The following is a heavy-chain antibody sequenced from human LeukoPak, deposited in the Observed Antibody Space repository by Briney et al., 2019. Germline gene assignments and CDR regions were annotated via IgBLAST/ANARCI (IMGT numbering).Heavy chain of an antibody. J-gene: IGHJ4*02. CDR2: MYYSGST. D-gene: IGHD3-22*01. V-gene: IGHV4-59*01. CDR1: GDSISNYY. Sequence: SETLSLTCTASGDSISNYYWNWIRQTPGKGLEWIVYMYYSGSTNYNPSLRSRVTVSVDTSKNQFSLKLNSVTAADTAVYYCARWAGRDYDSSSYLRDWGQGVLLTVSS. CDR3: ARWAGRDYDSSSYLRD.